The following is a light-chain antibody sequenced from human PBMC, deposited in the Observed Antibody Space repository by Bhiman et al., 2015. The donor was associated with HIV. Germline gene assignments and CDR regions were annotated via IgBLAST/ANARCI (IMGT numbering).Light chain of an antibody. CDR3: AAWDDRLSGYV. V-gene: IGLV1-40*01. CDR2: ENN. Sequence: QSVLTQPPSVSGAPGQRVTISCTGSSSNIGAGYDVHWYQLLPGTAPKLLIYENNKRPSGIPDRFSGSKSGTSASLAISGLRSEDEGDYYCAAWDDRLSGYVFATGTKVTVL. J-gene: IGLJ1*01. CDR1: SSNIGAGYD.